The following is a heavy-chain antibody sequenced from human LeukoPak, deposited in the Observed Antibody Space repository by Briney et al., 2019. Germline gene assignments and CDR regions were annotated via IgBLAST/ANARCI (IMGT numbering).Heavy chain of an antibody. Sequence: PSETLSLTCTVSGGSISSYYWSWIRQPPGKGLEWIGYIYYSGSTNCNPSLKSRVTISVDTSKNQFSLKLSSVTAADTAVYYCARGPPGGQFDPWGQGTLVTVSS. CDR3: ARGPPGGQFDP. D-gene: IGHD3-10*01. CDR1: GGSISSYY. V-gene: IGHV4-59*01. J-gene: IGHJ5*02. CDR2: IYYSGST.